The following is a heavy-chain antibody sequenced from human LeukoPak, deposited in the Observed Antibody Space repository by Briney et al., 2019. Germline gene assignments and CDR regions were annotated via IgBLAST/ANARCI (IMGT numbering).Heavy chain of an antibody. J-gene: IGHJ4*02. D-gene: IGHD2/OR15-2a*01. CDR2: IYTSGST. CDR1: GGSISSYS. V-gene: IGHV4-4*07. Sequence: TSETLSLTCTVSGGSISSYSWSWIRQPAGKGLEWIGRIYTSGSTYYNPSLKSRVTISVDTSKNQFSLRLSSVTAADTAMFYCARRTFPLYFDYWGQGTLVTVSS. CDR3: ARRTFPLYFDY.